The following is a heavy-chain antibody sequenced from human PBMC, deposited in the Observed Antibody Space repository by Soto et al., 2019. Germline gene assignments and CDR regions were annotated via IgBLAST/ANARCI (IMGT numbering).Heavy chain of an antibody. CDR2: IYSSGDT. Sequence: EVQLVESGGGLVQPGGSLRLSCAASGFTVSNNYMNWVRQAPGKGLEWFSVIYSSGDTYYADSVKGSFPISRANSKNTLSRQMNSLRAEDTAIYYCATHPSSGYWGQGTLVTVSP. D-gene: IGHD6-25*01. J-gene: IGHJ4*02. V-gene: IGHV3-66*01. CDR1: GFTVSNNY. CDR3: ATHPSSGY.